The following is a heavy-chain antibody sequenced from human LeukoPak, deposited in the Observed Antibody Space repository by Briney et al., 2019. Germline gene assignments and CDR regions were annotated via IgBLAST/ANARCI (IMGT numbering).Heavy chain of an antibody. Sequence: PSETLSLTCAVYGGSFSDYYWSWIRQPPGKGLEWIGEINHSGSTYYNPSLKSRVTISVDTSKNQFSLKLNSVTAADTAVYFCARRAYSAAYWKHFDYWGQGTLVTVSS. CDR3: ARRAYSAAYWKHFDY. D-gene: IGHD1-1*01. V-gene: IGHV4-34*01. CDR1: GGSFSDYY. CDR2: INHSGST. J-gene: IGHJ4*02.